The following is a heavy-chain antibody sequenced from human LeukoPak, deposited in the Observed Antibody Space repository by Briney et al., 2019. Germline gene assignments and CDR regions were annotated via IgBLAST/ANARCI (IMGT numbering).Heavy chain of an antibody. V-gene: IGHV4-59*08. CDR2: VYNSGST. J-gene: IGHJ3*01. CDR3: ARDDYGVFDAFDV. Sequence: SETLSLTCTVSGGSTSIHFWTWIRHPLGKGLGWLGYVYNSGSTNYNPSLSSRVTMTLDASKKRFYLQLTSVTAADTAVYFCARDDYGVFDAFDVWGQGTVVTVSS. CDR1: GGSTSIHF. D-gene: IGHD3-16*01.